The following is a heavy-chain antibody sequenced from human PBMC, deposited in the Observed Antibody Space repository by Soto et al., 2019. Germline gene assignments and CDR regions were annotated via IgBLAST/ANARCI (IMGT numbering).Heavy chain of an antibody. CDR2: ISFDGSNK. J-gene: IGHJ6*02. V-gene: IGHV3-30*04. Sequence: QVQLVESGGGVVQPGRSLRLSCEASGFTFHRFSMHWVRQAPGKGLEWVAVISFDGSNKDSADSVKGRFTISRDNSKNTLELQVDSLRLEDTAVYYCARFITRLQYFDFYGMDVWGQGTTVAVSS. D-gene: IGHD3-10*01. CDR1: GFTFHRFS. CDR3: ARFITRLQYFDFYGMDV.